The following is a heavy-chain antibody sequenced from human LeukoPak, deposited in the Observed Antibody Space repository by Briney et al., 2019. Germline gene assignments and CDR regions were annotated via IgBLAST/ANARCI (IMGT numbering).Heavy chain of an antibody. CDR2: IYYSGST. Sequence: PSETLSLTCTVSGGSISSSSYYWGWIRQPPGKGLEWIGSIYYSGSTYYNPSLKSRVTISVDTSKNQFSLKLSSVTAADTAVYYCARVLDKRYAFDIWGQGTMVTVSS. V-gene: IGHV4-39*01. CDR1: GGSISSSSYY. D-gene: IGHD3-22*01. CDR3: ARVLDKRYAFDI. J-gene: IGHJ3*02.